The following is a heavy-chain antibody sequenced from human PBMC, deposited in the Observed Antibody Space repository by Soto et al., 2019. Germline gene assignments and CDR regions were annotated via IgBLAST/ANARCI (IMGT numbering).Heavy chain of an antibody. CDR2: IWYDGSNK. Sequence: VQLVESGGGVVQPGRSLRLSCAASGFTFSSYGMHWVRQAPGKGLEWVAVIWYDGSNKYYADSVKGRFTISRDNSKNTLYLQMNSLRAEDTAVYYCARDRIGSSWAYDYWGQGTLVTVSS. J-gene: IGHJ4*02. V-gene: IGHV3-33*01. D-gene: IGHD6-13*01. CDR3: ARDRIGSSWAYDY. CDR1: GFTFSSYG.